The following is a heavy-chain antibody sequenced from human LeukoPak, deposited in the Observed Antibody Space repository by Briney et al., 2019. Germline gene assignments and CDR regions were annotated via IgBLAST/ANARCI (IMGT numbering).Heavy chain of an antibody. CDR2: IKQDGSEK. D-gene: IGHD3-3*01. J-gene: IGHJ6*03. CDR3: ARDKYDFWSGSYPYYMDV. Sequence: PGGSLRLSCAASGFTFSSYWMSWVRQAPGKGLEWVANIKQDGSEKYYVDSVKGRFTISRDNAKNSLYLQMNSLRAEDTAVYYCARDKYDFWSGSYPYYMDVWGKGTTVTVSS. V-gene: IGHV3-7*01. CDR1: GFTFSSYW.